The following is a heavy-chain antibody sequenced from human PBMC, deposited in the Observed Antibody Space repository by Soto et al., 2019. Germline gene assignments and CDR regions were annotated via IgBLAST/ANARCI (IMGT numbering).Heavy chain of an antibody. Sequence: PGGSLRLSCAASGFTFSSYGMHWVRQAPGKGLEWVAVISYDGSNKYYADSVKGRFTISRDNSKNTLYLQMNSLRAEDTAVYYCAKDCDSGTEDFDYWGQGTLVTAPQ. V-gene: IGHV3-30*18. CDR1: GFTFSSYG. D-gene: IGHD1-26*01. CDR2: ISYDGSNK. J-gene: IGHJ4*02. CDR3: AKDCDSGTEDFDY.